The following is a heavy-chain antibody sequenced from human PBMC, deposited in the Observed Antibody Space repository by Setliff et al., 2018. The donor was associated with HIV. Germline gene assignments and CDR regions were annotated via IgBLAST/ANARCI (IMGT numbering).Heavy chain of an antibody. CDR3: ATDSNIGGIVTPWDY. CDR1: GYSVTELS. CDR2: FDLEDGET. V-gene: IGHV1-24*01. Sequence: GASVKVSCKVSGYSVTELSIHWVRQAPGKGLEWMGSFDLEDGETIYAQKFQGRVTMTEDTSTDTAYMELSSLRSEDTAVYYCATDSNIGGIVTPWDYWGQGTLVTVSS. J-gene: IGHJ4*02. D-gene: IGHD1-26*01.